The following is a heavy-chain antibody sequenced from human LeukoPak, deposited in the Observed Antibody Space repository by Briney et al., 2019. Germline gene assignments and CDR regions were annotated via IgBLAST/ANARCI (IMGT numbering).Heavy chain of an antibody. Sequence: PSETLSLTCTVSGGSISSYYWSWIRQPPGKGLEWIGYIYYSGSTNYNPSLKSRVTISVDTSKNQFSLKLSSVTAADTAVYYCARGPYSPQQLVRDWYFDLWGRGTLVTASS. CDR3: ARGPYSPQQLVRDWYFDL. V-gene: IGHV4-59*01. J-gene: IGHJ2*01. CDR1: GGSISSYY. D-gene: IGHD6-13*01. CDR2: IYYSGST.